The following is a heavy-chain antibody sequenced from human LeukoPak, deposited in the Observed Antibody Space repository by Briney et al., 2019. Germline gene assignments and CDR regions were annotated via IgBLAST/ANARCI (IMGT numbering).Heavy chain of an antibody. Sequence: ASVKVSCKASGYTFTGYYVHWVRQAPGQGLEWMGWINAGYGNTKYSQKFQGRVIITRDTSASTAYMELSSLRSEDTAVHYCARERIGEGFDYWGQGTLVTVSS. V-gene: IGHV1-3*01. D-gene: IGHD3-10*01. J-gene: IGHJ4*02. CDR1: GYTFTGYY. CDR2: INAGYGNT. CDR3: ARERIGEGFDY.